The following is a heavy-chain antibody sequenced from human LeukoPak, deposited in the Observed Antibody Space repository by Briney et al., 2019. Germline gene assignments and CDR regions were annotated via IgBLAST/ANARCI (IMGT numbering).Heavy chain of an antibody. J-gene: IGHJ4*02. CDR1: GFTFSNAW. D-gene: IGHD3-22*01. V-gene: IGHV3-15*01. CDR2: IKSKTDGGIT. CDR3: TTDYYDSSGYPGY. Sequence: GGSLRLSCAASGFTFSNAWMSWVRQAPGKGLEWVGRIKSKTDGGITDYAAPVKGRFTISRDDSKNTLYLQMNSLKTEDTAVYYCTTDYYDSSGYPGYWGQGTLVTVSS.